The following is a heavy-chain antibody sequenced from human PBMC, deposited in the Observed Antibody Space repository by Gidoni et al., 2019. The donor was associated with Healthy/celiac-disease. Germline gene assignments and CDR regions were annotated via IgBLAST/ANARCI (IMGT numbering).Heavy chain of an antibody. Sequence: LEWMGGIIPIFGTANYAQKFQGRVTITADESTSTAYMELSSLRSEDTAVYYCARDYCSGGSCYGVKDYWGQGTLVTVSS. CDR3: ARDYCSGGSCYGVKDY. J-gene: IGHJ4*02. CDR2: IIPIFGTA. V-gene: IGHV1-69*01. D-gene: IGHD2-15*01.